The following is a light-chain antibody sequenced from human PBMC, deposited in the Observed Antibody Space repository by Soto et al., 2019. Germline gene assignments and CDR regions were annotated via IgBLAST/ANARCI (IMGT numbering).Light chain of an antibody. V-gene: IGKV3D-20*02. Sequence: EIVLTQSPGTLSXXXXXXXXXXXXXSQSVSSSYLAWYQQKPGQAPRLLIYGASSRATGIPDRFSGSGSGTDFTLTISSLEPEDFAVYYCQQRSDWPLTFGQGTRLEI. CDR3: QQRSDWPLT. CDR1: QSVSSSY. J-gene: IGKJ5*01. CDR2: GAS.